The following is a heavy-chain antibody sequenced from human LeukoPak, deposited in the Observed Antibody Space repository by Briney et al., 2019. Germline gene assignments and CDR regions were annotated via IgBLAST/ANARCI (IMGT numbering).Heavy chain of an antibody. CDR3: ASGNLDYGDYGTHYGMDV. D-gene: IGHD4-17*01. V-gene: IGHV4-34*01. Sequence: SETLSLTSAVYGGSFSGYYWSWIRQPPGKGLEWIGEINHSGSTNYNPSLKSRVTISVDTSKNQFSLKLSSVTAADTAVYYCASGNLDYGDYGTHYGMDVWGQGTTVTVSS. J-gene: IGHJ6*02. CDR2: INHSGST. CDR1: GGSFSGYY.